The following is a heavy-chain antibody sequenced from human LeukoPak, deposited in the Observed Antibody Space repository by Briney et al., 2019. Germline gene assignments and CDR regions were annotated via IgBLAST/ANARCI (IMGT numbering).Heavy chain of an antibody. Sequence: ASVKVSCQASGYTFTSYYMHWVRQAPGQGLEWMGIINPSGGSTSYAQKFQGRVTMTRDTSTSTVYMELSSLRSEDTAVYYCARENYDFWSGYFSSTNWFDPWGQGTLVTVSS. D-gene: IGHD3-3*01. CDR2: INPSGGST. CDR3: ARENYDFWSGYFSSTNWFDP. V-gene: IGHV1-46*01. CDR1: GYTFTSYY. J-gene: IGHJ5*02.